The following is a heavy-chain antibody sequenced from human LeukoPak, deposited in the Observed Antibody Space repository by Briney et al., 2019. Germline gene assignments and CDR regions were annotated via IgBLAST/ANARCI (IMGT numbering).Heavy chain of an antibody. CDR1: GFIFNSYA. CDR2: VSGSGGDT. V-gene: IGHV3-23*01. D-gene: IGHD1-1*01. J-gene: IGHJ5*02. Sequence: TGGSLRLSCAAPGSGFIFNSYAMSWVRQAPGKGLEWVSSVSGSGGDTNYADSVKGRFSISRDNSKNIVYLQMNSLRVDDSAIYYCASRGTTGSWGQGTMVTVSS. CDR3: ASRGTTGS.